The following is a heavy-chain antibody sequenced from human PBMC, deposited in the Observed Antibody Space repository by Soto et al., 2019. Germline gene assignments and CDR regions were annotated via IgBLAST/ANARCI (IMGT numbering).Heavy chain of an antibody. CDR3: ARVRVYGFYYFDY. CDR1: GGSFGGYY. D-gene: IGHD2-8*01. CDR2: INHSGST. Sequence: SETLSLTCAVYGGSFGGYYWSWIRQPPGKGLEWIGEINHSGSTNYNPSLKSRVTISVDTSKNQFSLKLSSVTAADTAVYYCARVRVYGFYYFDYWGQGTLVTSP. J-gene: IGHJ4*02. V-gene: IGHV4-34*01.